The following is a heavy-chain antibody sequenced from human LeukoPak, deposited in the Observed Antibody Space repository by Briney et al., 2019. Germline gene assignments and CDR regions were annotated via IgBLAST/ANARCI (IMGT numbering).Heavy chain of an antibody. Sequence: SETLSLTCAVYGGSLSSYYWGWIRQPPGKGLEWIGSMYYSGSTYYNPSLKNRVTIPVDTSKNQFSLKLSSVTAADTAVYYCARHPGYYYYYMDVWGKGTTVTISS. V-gene: IGHV4-39*01. D-gene: IGHD3-10*01. CDR3: ARHPGYYYYYMDV. J-gene: IGHJ6*03. CDR2: MYYSGST. CDR1: GGSLSSYY.